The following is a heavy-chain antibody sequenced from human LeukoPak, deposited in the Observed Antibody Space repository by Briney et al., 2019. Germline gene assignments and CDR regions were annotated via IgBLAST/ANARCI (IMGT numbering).Heavy chain of an antibody. Sequence: PSETLSLTCTVSGGSISSYYWSWIRQTAGKGLEWIGRIYTSGSTNYNPSLKSRVTISVDTSKNQFSLKLSSVTAADTAVYYCARSSPPNYGDPRFDYWGQGTLVTVSS. CDR1: GGSISSYY. J-gene: IGHJ4*02. V-gene: IGHV4-4*07. D-gene: IGHD4-17*01. CDR2: IYTSGST. CDR3: ARSSPPNYGDPRFDY.